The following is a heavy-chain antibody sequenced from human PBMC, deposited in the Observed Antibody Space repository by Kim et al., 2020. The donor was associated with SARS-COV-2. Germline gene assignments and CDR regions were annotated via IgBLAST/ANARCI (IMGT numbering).Heavy chain of an antibody. CDR2: ISGSGGST. CDR1: GFTFSSYA. CDR3: AKDMSEGGVLFLDAFDI. D-gene: IGHD2-8*01. V-gene: IGHV3-23*01. J-gene: IGHJ3*02. Sequence: GGSLRLSCAASGFTFSSYAMSWVRQAPGKGLEWVSAISGSGGSTYYADSVKGRFTISRDNSKNTLYLQMNSLRAEDTAVYYCAKDMSEGGVLFLDAFDIWGQGTMVTVSA.